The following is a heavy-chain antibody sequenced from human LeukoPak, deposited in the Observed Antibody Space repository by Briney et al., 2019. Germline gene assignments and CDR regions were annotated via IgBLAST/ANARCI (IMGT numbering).Heavy chain of an antibody. D-gene: IGHD4-17*01. CDR1: GFIVSSNY. V-gene: IGHV3-53*01. CDR2: IYSGGST. Sequence: GGSLRLSCAASGFIVSSNYMSWVRQAPGKGLEWVSLIYSGGSTYYADSVRGRFIISRDNSKNTLYLQMNSLRAEDTAVYYCAKLLMANDYGDPWGQGTLVTVSS. CDR3: AKLLMANDYGDP. J-gene: IGHJ5*02.